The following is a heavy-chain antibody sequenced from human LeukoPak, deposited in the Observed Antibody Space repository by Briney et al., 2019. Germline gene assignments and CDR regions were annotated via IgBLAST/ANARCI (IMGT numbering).Heavy chain of an antibody. D-gene: IGHD3-22*01. V-gene: IGHV3-48*03. CDR1: GFTFSSYE. CDR2: ISSSGSTI. J-gene: IGHJ4*02. Sequence: GGSLRLSCAASGFTFSSYEMNWVRQAPGKGLEWVSYISSSGSTIYYADSVKGRFTISRDNAKNSLYLQMNSLRAEDTAVYYCAREMDYYDSRRIDNWGQGTLVTVSS. CDR3: AREMDYYDSRRIDN.